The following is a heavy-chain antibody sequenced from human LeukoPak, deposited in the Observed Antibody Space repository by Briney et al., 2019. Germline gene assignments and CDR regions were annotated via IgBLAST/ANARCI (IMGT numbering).Heavy chain of an antibody. CDR1: GGSIRSYY. D-gene: IGHD6-13*01. Sequence: SETLSLTCTVSGGSIRSYYWSWIRQPLGKGLEWIGNIYHSGNTNYNPSLKSRVTISIDTSKNQFALKVSSVTAADTAMYYCAREKAADGTNWGDYFDYWGQGTLVAVSS. J-gene: IGHJ4*02. CDR2: IYHSGNT. V-gene: IGHV4-59*01. CDR3: AREKAADGTNWGDYFDY.